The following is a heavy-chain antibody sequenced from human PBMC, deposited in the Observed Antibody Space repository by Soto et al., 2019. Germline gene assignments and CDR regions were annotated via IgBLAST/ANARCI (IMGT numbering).Heavy chain of an antibody. V-gene: IGHV4-38-2*02. CDR1: GYSINSGYY. CDR2: IYHSGTT. J-gene: IGHJ4*02. D-gene: IGHD3-9*01. CDR3: ATLTPPFDY. Sequence: SETLSLTCTVSGYSINSGYYWGWVRQSPGKGLEWIGTIYHSGTTYYNPSLKSRVTISLDTSKNQFSLKLNSVTAADTAVYYCATLTPPFDYWGQGTLVTVSS.